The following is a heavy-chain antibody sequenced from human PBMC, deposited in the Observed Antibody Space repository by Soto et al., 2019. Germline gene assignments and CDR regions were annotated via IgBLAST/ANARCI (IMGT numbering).Heavy chain of an antibody. V-gene: IGHV1-18*01. CDR1: GYTFTSYG. CDR3: ASDLPHTPGITIFGVVNTNTSGNKDY. D-gene: IGHD3-3*01. J-gene: IGHJ4*02. Sequence: ASVKVSCKASGYTFTSYGISWVRQAPGQGLEWMGWISAYNGNTNYAQKLQGRVTMTTDTSTSTAYMELRSLRSDDTAVYYCASDLPHTPGITIFGVVNTNTSGNKDYWGQGTLVTVSS. CDR2: ISAYNGNT.